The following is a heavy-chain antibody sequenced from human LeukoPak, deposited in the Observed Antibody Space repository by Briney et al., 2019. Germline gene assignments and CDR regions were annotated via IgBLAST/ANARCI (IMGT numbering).Heavy chain of an antibody. CDR1: GGSISSGGYY. CDR2: IYYSGST. J-gene: IGHJ4*02. D-gene: IGHD2-15*01. V-gene: IGHV4-31*03. CDR3: AKAPIVVVVPRLGPYYFDY. Sequence: PSETLSLTCTVSGGSISSGGYYWSWIRQHPGKGLEWIGYIYYSGSTYYNPSLKSRVTISVDTSKNQFSLKLSSVTAEDTAVYYCAKAPIVVVVPRLGPYYFDYWGQGTLVTVSS.